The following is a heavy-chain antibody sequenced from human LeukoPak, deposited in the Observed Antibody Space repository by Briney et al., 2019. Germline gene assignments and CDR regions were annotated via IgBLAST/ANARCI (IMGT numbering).Heavy chain of an antibody. Sequence: PGGSLRLSCAASGFTFSSYSMNWVRQAPGKGLEWVSSISSSSSYIYYADSVKGRFTISRDNAKNSLYLQMNSLRAEDTAVYYCARDIGELLEVNPYFDYWGQGTLVTVSS. CDR1: GFTFSSYS. J-gene: IGHJ4*02. CDR2: ISSSSSYI. V-gene: IGHV3-21*01. D-gene: IGHD1-26*01. CDR3: ARDIGELLEVNPYFDY.